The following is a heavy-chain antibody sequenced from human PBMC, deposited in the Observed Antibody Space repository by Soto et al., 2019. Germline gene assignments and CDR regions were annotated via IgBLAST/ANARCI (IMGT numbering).Heavy chain of an antibody. CDR2: TNSDGSTS. CDR1: GFTFSNYW. D-gene: IGHD2-15*01. CDR3: ARGDCVGGSCYSLAGSFYYYMDV. Sequence: EVQLVESGGGLVQPGGSLRLSCAASGFTFSNYWMYWVRQAPGKGLVWVSRTNSDGSTSSYADSVKGRFTISRDNAKTTLDLQMNSLRAWDTAVSYCARGDCVGGSCYSLAGSFYYYMDVWGKGTTVTVFS. J-gene: IGHJ6*03. V-gene: IGHV3-74*01.